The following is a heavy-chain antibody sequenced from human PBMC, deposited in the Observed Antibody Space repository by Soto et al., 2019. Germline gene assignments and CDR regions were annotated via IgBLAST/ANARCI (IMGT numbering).Heavy chain of an antibody. V-gene: IGHV1-58*01. CDR2: IVVGSGNT. CDR3: AADGYYDSSGYYRLDY. CDR1: GFTFTSSA. J-gene: IGHJ4*02. Sequence: GASVKVSCKASGFTFTSSAVQWVRQARGQRLEWIGWIVVGSGNTNYAQKFQERVTITRDMSTSTAYMELSSLRSEDTAVYYCAADGYYDSSGYYRLDYWGQGTLVTVSS. D-gene: IGHD3-22*01.